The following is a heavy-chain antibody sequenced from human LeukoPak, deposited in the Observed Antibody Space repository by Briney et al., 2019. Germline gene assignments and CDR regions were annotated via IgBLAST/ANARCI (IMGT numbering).Heavy chain of an antibody. D-gene: IGHD3-10*01. V-gene: IGHV3-66*01. J-gene: IGHJ4*02. CDR3: VKDGSGSYYTYYFDY. CDR1: GFTVSSNY. Sequence: GGSLRLSCAASGFTVSSNYMSWVRQAPGKGLEWVSFIYSGGSTYYADSVKGRFTISRDNSKNTLYLQMSSLRAEDTAVYYCVKDGSGSYYTYYFDYWGQGTLVTVSS. CDR2: IYSGGST.